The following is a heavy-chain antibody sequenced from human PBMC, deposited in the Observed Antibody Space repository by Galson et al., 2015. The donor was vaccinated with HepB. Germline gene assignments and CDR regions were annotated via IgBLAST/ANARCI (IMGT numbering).Heavy chain of an antibody. J-gene: IGHJ5*02. V-gene: IGHV3-33*08. CDR2: IWYDGSNK. CDR3: ARDPRDYDYVWGSSRGWFDP. CDR1: GFTFSSYG. D-gene: IGHD3-16*01. Sequence: SLRLSCAASGFTFSSYGMHWVRQAPGKGLEWVAVIWYDGSNKYYADSVKGRFTISRDNSKNTLYLQMNSLRAEDTAVYYCARDPRDYDYVWGSSRGWFDPWGQGTLVTVSS.